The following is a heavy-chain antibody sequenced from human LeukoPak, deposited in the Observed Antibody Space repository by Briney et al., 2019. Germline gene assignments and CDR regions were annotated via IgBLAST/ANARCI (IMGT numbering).Heavy chain of an antibody. J-gene: IGHJ4*02. Sequence: GGSLRLSCAASGFTFSSYAMSWVRQAPGKGLEWVSAISGSGGSTYYADSVKGRFTISRDNSKNTLYLQMNSLRAEDTAVYYCAKAGSGYCSSTSCYTPDCWGQGTLVTVSS. V-gene: IGHV3-23*01. CDR2: ISGSGGST. CDR3: AKAGSGYCSSTSCYTPDC. CDR1: GFTFSSYA. D-gene: IGHD2-2*02.